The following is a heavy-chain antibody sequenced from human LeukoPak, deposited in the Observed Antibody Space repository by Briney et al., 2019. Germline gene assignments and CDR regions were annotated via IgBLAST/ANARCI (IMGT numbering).Heavy chain of an antibody. CDR3: ERADDGFAY. D-gene: IGHD4-17*01. CDR1: GFTVRNET. Sequence: GGSLRLSCAASGFTVRNETMSWVRQAPGKGLEWVSLIYSGGSTYYADSVKGRFTIYRDSSKNMLYLQMNSQRTEDTAVYYCERADDGFAYWGQGTLVTVSS. V-gene: IGHV3-53*01. J-gene: IGHJ4*02. CDR2: IYSGGST.